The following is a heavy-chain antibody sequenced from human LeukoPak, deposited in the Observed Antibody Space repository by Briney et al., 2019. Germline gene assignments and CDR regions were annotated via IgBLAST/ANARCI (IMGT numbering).Heavy chain of an antibody. D-gene: IGHD5-12*01. CDR1: GVSISSYY. V-gene: IGHV4-59*01. Sequence: SETLSLTCTVSGVSISSYYWSWIRQPPGKGLEWIGYIYYSGSTHYNPSLKGRVTISVDTSKSQFSLKLSSVTAADTVVYNCARDGPAYSDYDVRSYYYYGMDVWGKGTTVTVSS. CDR2: IYYSGST. J-gene: IGHJ6*04. CDR3: ARDGPAYSDYDVRSYYYYGMDV.